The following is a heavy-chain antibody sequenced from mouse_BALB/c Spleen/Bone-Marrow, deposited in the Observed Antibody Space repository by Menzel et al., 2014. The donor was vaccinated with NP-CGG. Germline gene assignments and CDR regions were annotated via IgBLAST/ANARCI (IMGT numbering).Heavy chain of an antibody. D-gene: IGHD2-4*01. Sequence: EVKLMESGGDLVKPGGSPKLSCAASGFTFSSYGMSWVRQIPDKRLEWVATISSGGSYTFYPDSVKGRFTISRDNAKNTLSLQMTSLKSEDTAMYYCARRRDYDYFDYWGQGTTLTVSS. CDR1: GFTFSSYG. CDR3: ARRRDYDYFDY. J-gene: IGHJ2*01. V-gene: IGHV5-6*02. CDR2: ISSGGSYT.